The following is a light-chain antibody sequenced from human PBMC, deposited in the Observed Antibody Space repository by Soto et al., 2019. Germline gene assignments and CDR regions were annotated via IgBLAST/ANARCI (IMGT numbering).Light chain of an antibody. CDR3: QTWATGIRV. CDR2: LNSDGSH. V-gene: IGLV4-69*01. Sequence: QLVLTQSPSASASLGASVKLTCTLSRGHSSYTIAWHQQQPEKGPRYLINLNSDGSHTKGDGIPDRFSGSSSGAERYLTIASLQSEDEADYYCQTWATGIRVFGGGTKLTVL. J-gene: IGLJ3*02. CDR1: RGHSSYT.